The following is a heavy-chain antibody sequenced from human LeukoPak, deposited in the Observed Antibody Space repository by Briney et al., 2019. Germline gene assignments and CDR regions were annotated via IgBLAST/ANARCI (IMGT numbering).Heavy chain of an antibody. CDR1: RFTFSSTG. CDR3: AKEGLRFFDF. CDR2: ISYDGSSK. V-gene: IGHV3-30*18. Sequence: GGSLRLSCAASRFTFSSTGMHWVRQAPGKGLDWVASISYDGSSKKYVDSVKGRFTISRDNSKRTLYLQMNSLRSEDTAVYYCAKEGLRFFDFWGQGTLVTVSS. J-gene: IGHJ4*02. D-gene: IGHD5-12*01.